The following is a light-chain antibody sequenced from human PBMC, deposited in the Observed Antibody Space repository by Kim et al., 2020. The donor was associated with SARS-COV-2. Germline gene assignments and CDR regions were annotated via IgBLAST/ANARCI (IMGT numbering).Light chain of an antibody. CDR1: QTIDKY. Sequence: SASVRDRVTITCRASQTIDKYLNWYQQKPGKAPKLLISGVANLQSGVPSRFSGSGSGTEFTLTISPLQFEDFAIYYCQQSYNTPVFGPGTKVDIK. CDR2: GVA. CDR3: QQSYNTPV. V-gene: IGKV1-39*01. J-gene: IGKJ3*01.